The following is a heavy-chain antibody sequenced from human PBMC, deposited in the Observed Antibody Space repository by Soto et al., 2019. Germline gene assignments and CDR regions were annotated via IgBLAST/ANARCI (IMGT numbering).Heavy chain of an antibody. V-gene: IGHV4-34*01. CDR3: ARGWGRIFDY. J-gene: IGHJ4*02. CDR2: INHSGST. D-gene: IGHD7-27*01. CDR1: GGSFSGYY. Sequence: QVQLQQWGAGLLKPSETLSLTCAVYGGSFSGYYWNWIRQPPGKGLEWIGEINHSGSTNDNPSLTSRVTISLDTSKHQFSLQLSSLTAADTAVYDCARGWGRIFDYWGQGTLVTVSS.